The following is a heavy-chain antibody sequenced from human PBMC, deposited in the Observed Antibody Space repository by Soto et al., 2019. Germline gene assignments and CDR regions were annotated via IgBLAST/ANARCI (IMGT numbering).Heavy chain of an antibody. D-gene: IGHD3-3*01. CDR3: ARLYDFWSGRHFDY. V-gene: IGHV4-59*01. CDR1: GGSISSYY. J-gene: IGHJ4*02. Sequence: SETLSLTCTVSGGSISSYYWSWIRQPPGKGLEWIGYIYYSGSTNYNPSLKSRVTISVDTSKNQFSLKLSSVTAADTAVYYCARLYDFWSGRHFDYWGQGTLVTVSS. CDR2: IYYSGST.